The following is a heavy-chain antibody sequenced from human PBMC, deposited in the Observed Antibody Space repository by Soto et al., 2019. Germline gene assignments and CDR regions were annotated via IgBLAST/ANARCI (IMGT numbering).Heavy chain of an antibody. CDR3: ARQGRWPYYYSGLVV. V-gene: IGHV1-18*01. CDR2: ISTYNGDT. J-gene: IGHJ6*02. Sequence: QVQLVQSGPEVRKPGASVKVSCEASGYTFTTSGISWVRQVPGQGLEWMGWISTYNGDTNSAQNFQGRVLMAADTSAGTAYMELMSLKSDDTAGNYCARQGRWPYYYSGLVVWGQGTIVTVSS. D-gene: IGHD3-10*01. CDR1: GYTFTTSG.